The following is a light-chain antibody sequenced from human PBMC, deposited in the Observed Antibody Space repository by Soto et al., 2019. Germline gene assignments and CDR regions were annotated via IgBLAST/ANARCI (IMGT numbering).Light chain of an antibody. Sequence: IVLTQSPGTLSLSPGERATLSCRASQSITSNYLAWYQQKPGQAPRLLIYGASNTATDIPDRFSGSGSETDFTLTIRRLEPEDFAVYFCQHEGAFGPGTKVEIK. CDR2: GAS. J-gene: IGKJ3*01. CDR3: QHEGA. CDR1: QSITSNY. V-gene: IGKV3-20*01.